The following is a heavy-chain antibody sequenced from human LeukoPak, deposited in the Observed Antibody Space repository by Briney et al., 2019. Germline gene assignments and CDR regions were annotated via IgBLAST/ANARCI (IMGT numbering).Heavy chain of an antibody. CDR2: TYYKSKWYN. Sequence: SQTLSLTCAISGDSVSSNSATWNWIRQSPSRGLEWLGRTYYKSKWYNDYAVSVKSRITINSDTSKNPFSLQLNSVTHEDTAVYYCARVSSPWSPRDAFDIWGQGTMVTVSS. J-gene: IGHJ3*02. CDR3: ARVSSPWSPRDAFDI. D-gene: IGHD1-26*01. CDR1: GDSVSSNSAT. V-gene: IGHV6-1*01.